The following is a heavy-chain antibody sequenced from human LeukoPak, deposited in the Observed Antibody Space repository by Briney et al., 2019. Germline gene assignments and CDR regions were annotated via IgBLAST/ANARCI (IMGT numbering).Heavy chain of an antibody. CDR2: ISWNSGSI. Sequence: GGSLRLSCAASGFTFDDYAMHWVRQAPGKGLEWVSGISWNSGSIGYADSVKGRFTISRDNAKNSLYLQMNSLRAEDTALYYCAKAQSYYIYGMDVWGQGTTVTVSS. D-gene: IGHD3-10*01. V-gene: IGHV3-9*01. J-gene: IGHJ6*02. CDR3: AKAQSYYIYGMDV. CDR1: GFTFDDYA.